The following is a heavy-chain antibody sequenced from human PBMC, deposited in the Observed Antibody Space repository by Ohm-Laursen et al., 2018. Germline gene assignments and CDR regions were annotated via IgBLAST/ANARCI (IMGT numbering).Heavy chain of an antibody. Sequence: TQTLTLTCTFSGFSLRTSGVGVGWIRQPPGKALEWLARIDWDDDKYYRTSLKTRLTISKDTSKNQVVLIMTNMDPVDTATYYCARVDILTGYYYYWGQGTLVTVSS. J-gene: IGHJ4*02. CDR3: ARVDILTGYYYY. CDR2: IDWDDDK. D-gene: IGHD3-9*01. CDR1: GFSLRTSGVG. V-gene: IGHV2-70*11.